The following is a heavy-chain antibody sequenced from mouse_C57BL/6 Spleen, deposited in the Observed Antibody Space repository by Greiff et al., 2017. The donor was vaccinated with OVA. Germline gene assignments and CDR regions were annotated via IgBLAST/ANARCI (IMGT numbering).Heavy chain of an antibody. Sequence: EVMLVEPEGGLVQPGSSMKLSCTASGFTFSDYYMAWVRQVPEKGLEWVANINYDGSSTYYLDSLKSRFIISRNKANNILYLQLSSLKSEDTATYYCARGDSSGYIDYWGQGTTLTVSS. CDR2: INYDGSST. CDR3: ARGDSSGYIDY. J-gene: IGHJ2*01. V-gene: IGHV5-16*01. CDR1: GFTFSDYY. D-gene: IGHD3-2*02.